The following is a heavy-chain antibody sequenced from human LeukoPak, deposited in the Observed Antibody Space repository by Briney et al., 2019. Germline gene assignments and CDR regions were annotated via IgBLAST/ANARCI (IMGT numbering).Heavy chain of an antibody. CDR3: ARGGLQTFDY. CDR1: GGSISSGGYY. J-gene: IGHJ4*02. Sequence: PSETLSLTCTVSGGSISSGGYYWSWIRQHPGKGLEWIGYIYYSGSTYYNPSLKSRVTISVDTSKNQFSLKLSSVTAADTAVYYCARGGLQTFDYWGQGTLVTVSS. D-gene: IGHD4-11*01. CDR2: IYYSGST. V-gene: IGHV4-31*03.